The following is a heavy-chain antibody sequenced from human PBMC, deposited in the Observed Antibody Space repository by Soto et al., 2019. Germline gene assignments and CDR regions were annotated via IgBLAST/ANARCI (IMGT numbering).Heavy chain of an antibody. CDR1: GGSISSYY. D-gene: IGHD3-10*01. Sequence: PSETLSLTCTVSGGSISSYYWSWIRQPPGKGLEWIGYIYYSGSTNYNPSLKSRVTISVDTSKNQFSLKLSSVTAADTAVYYCARLAMVRGTDYFDYWGQGTLVTVSS. J-gene: IGHJ4*02. V-gene: IGHV4-59*08. CDR2: IYYSGST. CDR3: ARLAMVRGTDYFDY.